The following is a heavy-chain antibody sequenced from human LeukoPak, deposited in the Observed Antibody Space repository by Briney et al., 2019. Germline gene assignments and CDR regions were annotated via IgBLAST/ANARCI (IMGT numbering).Heavy chain of an antibody. CDR1: GFTFGDST. V-gene: IGHV3-73*01. Sequence: AGGSLRLSCAGSGFTFGDSTMLWVPQASGKGLEWVGHIGNKARNYATEYDASLKGRFTISRDDSKDTAYLQVNSLKTEDAAVYYCVGDYNSWTGLKYWGQGTLVTVSS. CDR2: IGNKARNYAT. CDR3: VGDYNSWTGLKY. J-gene: IGHJ4*02. D-gene: IGHD1-1*01.